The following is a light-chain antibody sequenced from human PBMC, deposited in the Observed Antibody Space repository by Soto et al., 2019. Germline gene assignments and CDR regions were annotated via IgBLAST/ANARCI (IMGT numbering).Light chain of an antibody. Sequence: DIQMTQSPSTLSASVGDRVTITCRASQNINNWLAWYQQKPGKAPKLLIYKASSLESGVPSRFSGSGSGTEFTLTISSLQPDDFATYYCQQYDSYSSTFGQGTKVDIK. CDR2: KAS. CDR1: QNINNW. CDR3: QQYDSYSST. V-gene: IGKV1-5*03. J-gene: IGKJ1*01.